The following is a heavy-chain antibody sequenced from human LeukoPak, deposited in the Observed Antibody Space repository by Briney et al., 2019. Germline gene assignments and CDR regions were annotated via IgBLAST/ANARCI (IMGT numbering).Heavy chain of an antibody. Sequence: SETLSLTCTVSGGSISSYYWSWIRQPPGKGLEWIGYIYYSGSTNYNPSLKSRVTISVDTSKNQFSLKLSSVTAADTAVYYCARDLGRYGMDVWGQGTTVTVSS. CDR2: IYYSGST. J-gene: IGHJ6*02. V-gene: IGHV4-59*01. CDR3: ARDLGRYGMDV. CDR1: GGSISSYY.